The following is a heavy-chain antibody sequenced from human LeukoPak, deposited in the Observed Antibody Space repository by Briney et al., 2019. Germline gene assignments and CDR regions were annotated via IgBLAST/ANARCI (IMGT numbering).Heavy chain of an antibody. J-gene: IGHJ4*02. CDR2: INSDGSST. V-gene: IGHV3-74*01. CDR1: GFTFSSYW. D-gene: IGHD6-13*01. Sequence: GGSLRLSYAASGFTFSSYWMHWVRQAPGKGLVWVSRINSDGSSTSYADSVKGRFTISRDNAKNTLYLQMNSLRAEDTAVYYCARGFRAIAAAGTIDYWGQGTLVTVSS. CDR3: ARGFRAIAAAGTIDY.